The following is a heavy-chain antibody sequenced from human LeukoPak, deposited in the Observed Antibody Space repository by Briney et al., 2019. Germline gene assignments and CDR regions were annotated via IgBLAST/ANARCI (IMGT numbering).Heavy chain of an antibody. CDR2: INHSGST. CDR1: GGSSSGYY. J-gene: IGHJ5*02. CDR3: ARVGTTVTTSRWYNWFDP. Sequence: PSETLSLTCAVYGGSSSGYYWSWICQPPGKGLEWIGEINHSGSTNYNPSLKSRVTISVDTSKNQFSLKLSSVTAADTAVYYCARVGTTVTTSRWYNWFDPWGQGTLVTVSS. D-gene: IGHD4-17*01. V-gene: IGHV4-34*01.